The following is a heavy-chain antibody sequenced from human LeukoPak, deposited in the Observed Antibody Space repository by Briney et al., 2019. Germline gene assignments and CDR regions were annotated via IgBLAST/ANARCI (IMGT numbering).Heavy chain of an antibody. CDR2: ISAYNGNT. V-gene: IGHV1-18*01. CDR3: ATDYGDYDGQHSFDY. J-gene: IGHJ4*02. CDR1: GYTFTSYG. D-gene: IGHD4-17*01. Sequence: GASVKDSCKASGYTFTSYGISWVRQAPGQGLEWMGWISAYNGNTNYAQKLQGRVTMTTDTSTSTAYMELRSLRSDDTAVYYCATDYGDYDGQHSFDYWGQGTLVTVSS.